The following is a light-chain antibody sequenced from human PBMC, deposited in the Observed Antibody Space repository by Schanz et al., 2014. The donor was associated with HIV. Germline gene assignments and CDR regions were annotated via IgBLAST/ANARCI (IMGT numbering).Light chain of an antibody. CDR1: RSDIGSRS. CDR3: QSYDSTLSAFV. V-gene: IGLV1-44*01. CDR2: NND. J-gene: IGLJ1*01. Sequence: QSVLTQPPSASATPGQRVIISCSGSRSDIGSRSVDWYRQRPGTAPRLLIHNNDQRPSGVPDRFSGSVSGTSASLVITGLQAEDEADYFCQSYDSTLSAFVFATGTKLTVL.